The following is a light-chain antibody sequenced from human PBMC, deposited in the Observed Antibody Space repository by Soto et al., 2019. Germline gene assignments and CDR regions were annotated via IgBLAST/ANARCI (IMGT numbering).Light chain of an antibody. J-gene: IGKJ1*01. V-gene: IGKV1-27*01. CDR1: QGISNY. Sequence: DIQMTQSPSSLSASVGDRVTITCRASQGISNYLAWYQQKPGKVPKLLIYAASTLQSGVPSRFSGSVSGTDFPLTISSPQPEDVATYYCQKYNSAPWTFGQGTKVEIK. CDR3: QKYNSAPWT. CDR2: AAS.